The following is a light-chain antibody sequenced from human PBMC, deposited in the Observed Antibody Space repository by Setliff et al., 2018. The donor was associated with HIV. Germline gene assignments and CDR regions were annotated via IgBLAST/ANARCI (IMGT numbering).Light chain of an antibody. CDR3: SSYTSSGTPYV. CDR1: SSDVGTYIF. V-gene: IGLV2-14*03. CDR2: DVS. Sequence: QSALTQPASVSGSPGQSITISCTGTSSDVGTYIFGPWYQQHPGKAPKLMIPDVSNRPSGVSNRFSGSKSGNTASLTISGLQAEDEADYYCSSYTSSGTPYVFGTGTKVTVL. J-gene: IGLJ1*01.